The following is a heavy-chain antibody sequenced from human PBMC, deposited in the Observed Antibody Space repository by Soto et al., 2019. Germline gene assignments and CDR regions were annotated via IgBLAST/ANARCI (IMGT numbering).Heavy chain of an antibody. CDR3: ARQPSLLSAYYFHS. D-gene: IGHD2-21*01. Sequence: SETLSLTCTVSGGSISSYYWSWIRQPPGKGLEWIGYIYYSGSTNYNPSLKSRVTISVDTSKNQFSLKLSSVTAADTAVYYCARQPSLLSAYYFHSWGQGPLVTVSS. V-gene: IGHV4-59*08. CDR1: GGSISSYY. J-gene: IGHJ4*02. CDR2: IYYSGST.